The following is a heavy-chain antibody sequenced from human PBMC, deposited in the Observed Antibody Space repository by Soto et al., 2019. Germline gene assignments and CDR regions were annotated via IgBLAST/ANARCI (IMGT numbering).Heavy chain of an antibody. D-gene: IGHD2-21*01. J-gene: IGHJ6*02. CDR2: IYYSGST. CDR1: GGSISSSSYY. Sequence: ETLSLTCTVSGGSISSSSYYWGWIRQPPGKGLEWIGSIYYSGSTYYNPSLKSRVTISVDTSKNQFSLKLSSVTAADTAVYYCARSGEYYGMDVWGQGTKVTVYS. CDR3: ARSGEYYGMDV. V-gene: IGHV4-39*01.